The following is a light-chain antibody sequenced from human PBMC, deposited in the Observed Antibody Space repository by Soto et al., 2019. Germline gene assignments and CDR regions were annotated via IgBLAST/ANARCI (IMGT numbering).Light chain of an antibody. J-gene: IGLJ3*02. Sequence: QSVLTQPPSVSGAPGQRVTISCTGSSSNIGAGYDVHWYQQLPGTAPKLLIYGNSNRPSGVPDRFSGSKSGTSASLAITGLQAEDEADYYCQSYDSSLSGPHWVFGGGTKL. V-gene: IGLV1-40*01. CDR2: GNS. CDR1: SSNIGAGYD. CDR3: QSYDSSLSGPHWV.